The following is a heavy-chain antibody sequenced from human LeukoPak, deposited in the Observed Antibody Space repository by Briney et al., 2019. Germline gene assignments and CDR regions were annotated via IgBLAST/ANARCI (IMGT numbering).Heavy chain of an antibody. Sequence: ASVKVSCKASGYTFTSYDINWVRQATGQGLEWMGWMNPNSGNTGYSQKFQGRVTMTRNTSISTAYMELGSLRSDDTAVYFCARGIGGARQDYYHYYMDVWGKGTTVTVSS. CDR1: GYTFTSYD. CDR3: ARGIGGARQDYYHYYMDV. J-gene: IGHJ6*03. D-gene: IGHD6-6*01. V-gene: IGHV1-8*01. CDR2: MNPNSGNT.